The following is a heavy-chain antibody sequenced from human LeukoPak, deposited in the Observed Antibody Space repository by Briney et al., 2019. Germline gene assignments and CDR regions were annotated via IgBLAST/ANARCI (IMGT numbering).Heavy chain of an antibody. V-gene: IGHV3-15*01. CDR2: IKSKTDDGTT. J-gene: IGHJ6*03. CDR1: GFTFSNAW. Sequence: GGSLRLSCAASGFTFSNAWMSWARQAPGKGLEWVGRIKSKTDDGTTDYAAPVKGRFTISRDDSKNTLYLQMNSLKTEDTAVYYCTTDRGDYGSGSYEIYYYYMDVWGKGTTVTVSS. CDR3: TTDRGDYGSGSYEIYYYYMDV. D-gene: IGHD3-10*01.